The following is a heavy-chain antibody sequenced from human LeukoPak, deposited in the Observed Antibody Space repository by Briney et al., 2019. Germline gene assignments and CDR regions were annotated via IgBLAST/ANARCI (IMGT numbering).Heavy chain of an antibody. V-gene: IGHV7-4-1*02. Sequence: ASVKVSCKASGYTFTSYAMNWVRQAPGQGLECMGWINTNTGNPTYAQGFTGRFVFSLDTSVSTAYLQISSLKAEDTAVYYCARFSAQWLPDSFDYWGQGTLVTVSS. D-gene: IGHD6-19*01. J-gene: IGHJ4*02. CDR2: INTNTGNP. CDR1: GYTFTSYA. CDR3: ARFSAQWLPDSFDY.